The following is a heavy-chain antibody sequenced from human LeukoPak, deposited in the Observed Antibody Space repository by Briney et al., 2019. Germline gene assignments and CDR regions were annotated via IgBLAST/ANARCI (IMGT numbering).Heavy chain of an antibody. CDR2: IKSKTDGGTT. J-gene: IGHJ4*02. Sequence: PGGSLGLSYAASGFTFSNAWMSWVRQAPGKGLEWVGRIKSKTDGGTTDYAAPVKGRFTISRDDSKNTLYLQMNSLKTEDTAVYYCTTDVTLVGATAGGYWGQGTLVTVSS. CDR1: GFTFSNAW. D-gene: IGHD1-26*01. V-gene: IGHV3-15*01. CDR3: TTDVTLVGATAGGY.